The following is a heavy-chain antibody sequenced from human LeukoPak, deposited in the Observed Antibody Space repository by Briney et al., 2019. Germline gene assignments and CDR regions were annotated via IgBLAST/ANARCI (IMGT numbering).Heavy chain of an antibody. CDR2: INQGGRT. V-gene: IGHV4-34*01. CDR1: GGSFSDYL. CDR3: ARGKRVWSRELMTSFSYFYIDV. J-gene: IGHJ6*03. D-gene: IGHD3-10*01. Sequence: PSETLSLTCAVNGGSFSDYLWTWIRQSPGKGLEWIGEINQGGRTNFNPSLKSRVTISADRSKYHFSLTLRSVTAADTAVYYCARGKRVWSRELMTSFSYFYIDVWGRGTTVIVSS.